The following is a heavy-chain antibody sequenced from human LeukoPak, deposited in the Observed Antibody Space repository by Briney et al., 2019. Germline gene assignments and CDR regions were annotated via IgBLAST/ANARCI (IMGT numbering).Heavy chain of an antibody. CDR3: ATYDSSGYYRRTFDY. J-gene: IGHJ4*02. Sequence: PSETLSLTCTVSGGSISSYYWSWIRQPPGKGLEWIGYIYYSGSTNYNPSLKSRVTISVDTSKNQFSLKLSSVTAADTAVYYCATYDSSGYYRRTFDYWGQGTLVTVSS. D-gene: IGHD3-22*01. CDR1: GGSISSYY. CDR2: IYYSGST. V-gene: IGHV4-59*08.